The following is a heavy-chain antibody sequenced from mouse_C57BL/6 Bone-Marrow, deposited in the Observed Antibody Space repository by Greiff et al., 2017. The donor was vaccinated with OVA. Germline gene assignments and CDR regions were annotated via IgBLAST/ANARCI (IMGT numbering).Heavy chain of an antibody. J-gene: IGHJ3*01. CDR1: GFTFSSYA. V-gene: IGHV5-4*01. CDR2: ISDGGSYT. Sequence: DVQLVESGGGLVKPGGSLKLSCAASGFTFSSYAMSWVRQTPEKRLEWVATISDGGSYTYYPDHVKGRFTISRDNAKNHLYLQMSHLKSEDTAMYYCARDGRTTNYGSSCWFAYWGQGTLVTVSA. CDR3: ARDGRTTNYGSSCWFAY. D-gene: IGHD1-1*01.